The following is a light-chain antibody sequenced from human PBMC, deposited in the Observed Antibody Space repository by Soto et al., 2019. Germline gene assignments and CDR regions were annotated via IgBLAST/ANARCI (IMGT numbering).Light chain of an antibody. Sequence: EIVMTQSPATLSVSPGERATLSCRASQSVSSNLAWFQQKPGQAPRLLIFGASTRLPGIPARFSGSGSGTEFTLTISSLQSEDFAVYHCQQYNNRPPWTFGQGTKVEIK. V-gene: IGKV3-15*01. J-gene: IGKJ1*01. CDR1: QSVSSN. CDR2: GAS. CDR3: QQYNNRPPWT.